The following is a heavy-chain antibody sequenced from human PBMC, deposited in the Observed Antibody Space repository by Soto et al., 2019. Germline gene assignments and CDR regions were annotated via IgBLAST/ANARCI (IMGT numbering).Heavy chain of an antibody. CDR3: ARASGWFVTDY. V-gene: IGHV1-3*01. D-gene: IGHD6-13*01. Sequence: ASVKVSCKASGYAFTSYAMHWVRQAPGQRLEWMGWINAGNGNTKYSQKFQGRVTITRDTSASTAYMELSSLRSEDTAVYYCARASGWFVTDYWGQGTLVTVSS. CDR1: GYAFTSYA. J-gene: IGHJ4*02. CDR2: INAGNGNT.